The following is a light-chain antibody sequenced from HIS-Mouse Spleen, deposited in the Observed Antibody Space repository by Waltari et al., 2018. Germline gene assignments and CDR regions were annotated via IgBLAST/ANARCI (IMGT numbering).Light chain of an antibody. Sequence: QSALTQPASVSGSPGQSITISCTGTSRAVGSYNLVSWYQQHPGKAPNLMIYEGSKRPSGVSNRFSGSKSGNTASLTISGLQAEDEADYYCCSYAGSPWVFGGGTKLTVL. CDR2: EGS. CDR3: CSYAGSPWV. J-gene: IGLJ3*02. V-gene: IGLV2-23*01. CDR1: SRAVGSYNL.